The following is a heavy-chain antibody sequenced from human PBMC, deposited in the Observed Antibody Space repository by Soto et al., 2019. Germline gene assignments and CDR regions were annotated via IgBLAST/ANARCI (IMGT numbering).Heavy chain of an antibody. CDR1: GYSFTGYY. D-gene: IGHD1-1*01. Sequence: ASVKVSCKTSGYSFTGYYMHWVRQAPGQGLEWMGWINPNSGYTNYAQKFQGRVTMTRDTSISTAHMELSRLRYDDTAVYYCVRVSDLDNGTNNCFEPWGQGTLVTVSS. CDR2: INPNSGYT. J-gene: IGHJ5*02. CDR3: VRVSDLDNGTNNCFEP. V-gene: IGHV1-2*02.